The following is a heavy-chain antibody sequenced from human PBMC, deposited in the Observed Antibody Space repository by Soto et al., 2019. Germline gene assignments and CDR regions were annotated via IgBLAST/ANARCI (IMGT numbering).Heavy chain of an antibody. CDR1: GFTFSSYA. D-gene: IGHD5-12*01. V-gene: IGHV3-64D*06. Sequence: GCLRLSGSASGFTFSSYAMHGVRQAPGKGLEYVSGIRGNGDPPFYADSVKGRFIISRDNSKNTLFLQMSSLSADDTAVYYCVKSRGGNNFDFFDWGQGALVTVSS. CDR3: VKSRGGNNFDFFD. CDR2: IRGNGDPP. J-gene: IGHJ4*02.